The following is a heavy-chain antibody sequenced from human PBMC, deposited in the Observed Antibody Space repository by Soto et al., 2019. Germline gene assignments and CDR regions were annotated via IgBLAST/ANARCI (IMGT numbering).Heavy chain of an antibody. CDR3: TTGDTIFLYGMDV. CDR1: GFTFSNAW. CDR2: IKSKTDGGKT. Sequence: EVQLVESGGGLVKPGGSLRLSCAASGFTFSNAWMNWVRQAPGKGLEWVGRIKSKTDGGKTDYAAPVKGRFTISRDDSKNTLYLQMNSLKTEDTAVYYCTTGDTIFLYGMDVWGQGTTVTVFS. V-gene: IGHV3-15*07. D-gene: IGHD3-9*01. J-gene: IGHJ6*02.